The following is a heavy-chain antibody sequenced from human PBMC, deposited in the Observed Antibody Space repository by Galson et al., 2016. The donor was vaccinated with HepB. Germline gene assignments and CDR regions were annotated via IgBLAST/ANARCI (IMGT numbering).Heavy chain of an antibody. CDR3: AKMASSGGGVSSRGHIDY. CDR1: GYRFSDYA. D-gene: IGHD2-21*01. J-gene: IGHJ4*02. CDR2: ISGSAAGT. V-gene: IGHV3-23*01. Sequence: SLRLSCAASGYRFSDYAMSWVCQAPGKGLEWVSSISGSAAGTYYADFVKGRFTISRDNSKNTLFLQLHSLGVEDTAIYYCAKMASSGGGVSSRGHIDYWGQGTLVTVSA.